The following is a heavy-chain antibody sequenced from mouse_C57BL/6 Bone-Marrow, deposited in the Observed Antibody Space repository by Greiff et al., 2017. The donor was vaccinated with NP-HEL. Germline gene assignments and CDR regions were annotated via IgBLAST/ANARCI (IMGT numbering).Heavy chain of an antibody. V-gene: IGHV1-22*01. CDR2: INPNNGGT. Sequence: VQLKQSGPELVKPGASVKMSCKASGYTFTDYNMHWVKQSHGKSLEWIGYINPNNGGTSYNQKFKGKATLTVNKSSSTAYMELRSLTSEDSAVYYCARSPPVVRYFDVWGKGTTVTVSS. D-gene: IGHD1-1*02. CDR1: GYTFTDYN. J-gene: IGHJ1*03. CDR3: ARSPPVVRYFDV.